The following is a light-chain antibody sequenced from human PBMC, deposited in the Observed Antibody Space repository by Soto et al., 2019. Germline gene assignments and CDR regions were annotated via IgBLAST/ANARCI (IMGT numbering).Light chain of an antibody. CDR3: QTWGTGIVV. CDR2: FNSDGTY. J-gene: IGLJ2*01. CDR1: SGHSSYV. V-gene: IGLV4-69*01. Sequence: QPVLTQSPSASASLGASIKLTCTLSSGHSSYVIAWHQQQPEKGPRFLMKFNSDGTYDKGDGIPDRFSGSRSGAERYLTISSLQSEDEADYYCQTWGTGIVVFGGGTKLTVL.